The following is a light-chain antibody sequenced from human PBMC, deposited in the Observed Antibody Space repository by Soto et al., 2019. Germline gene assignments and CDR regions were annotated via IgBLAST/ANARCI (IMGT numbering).Light chain of an antibody. CDR1: QGITNY. J-gene: IGKJ1*01. V-gene: IGKV1-27*01. Sequence: DIQMTPSPSSLSASVGDRVTISCRASQGITNYLAWYQQTPGKVPKLLVYAASTLQSGGPSRFSGSGSGTDFNLSISSLEPEDVATYYCQKYNGAPRAFGQGTKVEIK. CDR2: AAS. CDR3: QKYNGAPRA.